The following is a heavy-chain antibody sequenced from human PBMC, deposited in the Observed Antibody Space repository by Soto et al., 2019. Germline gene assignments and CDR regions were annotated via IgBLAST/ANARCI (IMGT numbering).Heavy chain of an antibody. CDR3: ARIYYYDSSGQGGFDP. J-gene: IGHJ5*02. V-gene: IGHV1-18*01. D-gene: IGHD3-22*01. Sequence: VKVSCKASGYTFTSYGISWVRQAPGQGLEWMGWISAYNGNTNYAQKLQGRVTMTTDTSTSTAYMELRSLRSDDTAVYYCARIYYYDSSGQGGFDPWGQGTLVTVSS. CDR1: GYTFTSYG. CDR2: ISAYNGNT.